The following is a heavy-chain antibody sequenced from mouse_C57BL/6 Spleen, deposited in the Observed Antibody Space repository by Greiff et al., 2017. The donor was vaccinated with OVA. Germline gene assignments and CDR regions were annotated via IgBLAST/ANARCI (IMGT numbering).Heavy chain of an antibody. J-gene: IGHJ2*01. Sequence: EVMLVESGGGLVQPGGSMKLSCVASGFTFSNYWMNWVRQSPEKGLEWVAQIRLKSDNYATHYAESVKGRFTISRDDSKSSVYLQMNNLRAEDTGIYYCTVIYYDYDDEVYFDYWGQGTTLTVSS. CDR2: IRLKSDNYAT. CDR1: GFTFSNYW. CDR3: TVIYYDYDDEVYFDY. D-gene: IGHD2-4*01. V-gene: IGHV6-3*01.